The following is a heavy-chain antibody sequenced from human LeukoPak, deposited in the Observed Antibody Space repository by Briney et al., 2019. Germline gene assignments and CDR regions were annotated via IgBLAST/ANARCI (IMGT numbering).Heavy chain of an antibody. CDR3: AKGLQVAEPPDY. CDR2: ISYDGNNK. D-gene: IGHD2-15*01. Sequence: GGSLRLSCAASGFSFSNYVMYWVRQAPRKGLEWVAVISYDGNNKYYADSVKGRFTISRDNSKNTLYLQMSSLRGKDTAVYYCAKGLQVAEPPDYWGQGILVTVSS. CDR1: GFSFSNYV. J-gene: IGHJ4*02. V-gene: IGHV3-30*18.